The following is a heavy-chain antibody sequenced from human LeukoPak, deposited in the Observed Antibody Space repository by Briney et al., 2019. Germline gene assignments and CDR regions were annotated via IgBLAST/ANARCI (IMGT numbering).Heavy chain of an antibody. CDR2: MNPNSGNT. Sequence: ASVKVSCKASGYTFTTYDINWVRQATGQGLEWVGWMNPNSGNTGYAQKFQGRVTMTRNTSMSTAYMELNSLRSEDTAAYYCARANYYGSGKKDLDYWGQGTLVTVSS. J-gene: IGHJ4*02. CDR3: ARANYYGSGKKDLDY. CDR1: GYTFTTYD. V-gene: IGHV1-8*01. D-gene: IGHD3-10*01.